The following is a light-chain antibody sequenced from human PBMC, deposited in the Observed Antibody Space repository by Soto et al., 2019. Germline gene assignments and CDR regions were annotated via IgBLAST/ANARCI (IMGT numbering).Light chain of an antibody. CDR3: QQTYSIPWT. J-gene: IGKJ1*01. Sequence: DIQMTQSPSSLSASVGDRVTITCRASQSISSYLNWYQQKPGKAPKLLIYAASSLQSGVPSRFSGSGAGADFTLTISSLQPEDFATYYCQQTYSIPWTVGQGTKVDIK. V-gene: IGKV1-39*01. CDR2: AAS. CDR1: QSISSY.